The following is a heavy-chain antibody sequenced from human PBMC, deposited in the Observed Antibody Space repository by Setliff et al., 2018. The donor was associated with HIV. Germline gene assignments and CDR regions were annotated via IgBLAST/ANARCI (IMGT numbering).Heavy chain of an antibody. CDR3: ARDRDRKDTTYVRFDY. J-gene: IGHJ4*01. Sequence: SQTLSLTCSVSGVSVNDYYWSWIRQPAGKGLEWIGRLYSGGTTNYNPSLKSRLTMSVDTSNNKFSLKLNSVTAADTAVYYCARDRDRKDTTYVRFDYWGHGILVTVSS. V-gene: IGHV4-4*07. CDR2: LYSGGTT. D-gene: IGHD4-17*01. CDR1: GVSVNDYY.